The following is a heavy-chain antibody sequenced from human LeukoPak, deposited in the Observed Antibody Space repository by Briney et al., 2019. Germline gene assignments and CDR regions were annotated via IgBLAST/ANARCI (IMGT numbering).Heavy chain of an antibody. Sequence: PSETLSLTCAVYGGSFSGYYWSWIRQPPGKGLEWIGEINHSGGTNYNPSLKSRVTISVDTSKNQFSLKLSSVTAADTAVYYCARQTFGVLYFDSWGQGTRVIVSS. CDR2: INHSGGT. CDR3: ARQTFGVLYFDS. V-gene: IGHV4-34*01. CDR1: GGSFSGYY. J-gene: IGHJ4*02. D-gene: IGHD3-10*01.